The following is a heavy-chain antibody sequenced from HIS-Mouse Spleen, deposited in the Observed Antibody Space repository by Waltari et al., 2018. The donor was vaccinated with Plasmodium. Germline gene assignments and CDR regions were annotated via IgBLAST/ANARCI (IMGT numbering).Heavy chain of an antibody. CDR1: GFTFSSYW. D-gene: IGHD6-13*01. J-gene: IGHJ2*01. CDR3: ASSWYWYFDL. Sequence: EVQLVESGGGLVQHGGSLRLSCAASGFTFSSYWMGWVRQAPGKGLEWVANIKKDGSEHYYVDSVKCRFTISRDNAKNSLYLQMNSLRAEDTAVYYCASSWYWYFDLWGRGTLVTVSS. V-gene: IGHV3-7*01. CDR2: IKKDGSEH.